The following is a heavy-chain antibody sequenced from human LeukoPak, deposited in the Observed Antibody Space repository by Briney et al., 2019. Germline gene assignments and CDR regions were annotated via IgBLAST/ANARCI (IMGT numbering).Heavy chain of an antibody. V-gene: IGHV3-30-3*01. Sequence: PGRSLRLSCAASGFTFSSYAMHWVRQAPGKGLEWVAVISYDGSNKYYADSVKGRFTISRDNSKNTLYLQMNSLRAEDTAVYYCARDYSGSPINYFDYWGQGTLVTVSS. J-gene: IGHJ4*02. CDR1: GFTFSSYA. CDR3: ARDYSGSPINYFDY. D-gene: IGHD1-26*01. CDR2: ISYDGSNK.